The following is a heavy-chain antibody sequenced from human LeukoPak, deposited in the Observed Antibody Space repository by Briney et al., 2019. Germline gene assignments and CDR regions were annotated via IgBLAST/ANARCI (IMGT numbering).Heavy chain of an antibody. D-gene: IGHD3-10*01. V-gene: IGHV4-61*02. CDR2: IYTSGST. CDR1: GGSISSGSYY. Sequence: SETLSLTCTVSGGSISSGSYYWSWIRQPAGKGLEWIGRIYTSGSTNYNPSLKSRVTISVDTSKNQFSLKLSSVTAADTAVYYCARAPPYYPSDYWGQGTLVTVSS. J-gene: IGHJ4*02. CDR3: ARAPPYYPSDY.